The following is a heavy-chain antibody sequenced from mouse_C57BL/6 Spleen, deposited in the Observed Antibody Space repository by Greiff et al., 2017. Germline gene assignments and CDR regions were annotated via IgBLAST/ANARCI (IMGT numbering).Heavy chain of an antibody. D-gene: IGHD2-3*01. CDR1: GFTFSSYT. CDR2: ISGGGGNT. J-gene: IGHJ3*01. CDR3: ARGTYDGYYPWFAY. Sequence: EVKLLESGGGLVKPGGSLKLSCAASGFTFSSYTMSWVRQTPEKRLEWVATISGGGGNTYYPDSVKGRFTITRDNAKNTLYLQLSSLRSEDTALYYCARGTYDGYYPWFAYWGQGTLVTVSA. V-gene: IGHV5-9*01.